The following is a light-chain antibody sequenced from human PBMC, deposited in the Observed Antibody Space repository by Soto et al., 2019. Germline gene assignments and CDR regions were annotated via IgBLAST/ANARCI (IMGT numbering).Light chain of an antibody. CDR1: VSDVGGYDS. CDR2: GVN. V-gene: IGLV2-14*03. Sequence: QSVLTQPASVSGSPGQSITISCTGTVSDVGGYDSVSWYQQHPGRAPKLIIYGVNNRPSGVSNRFSACKSADTASLTISGLQAEDEANYYCCSYTTSTTYVFGTGTKVTVL. J-gene: IGLJ1*01. CDR3: CSYTTSTTYV.